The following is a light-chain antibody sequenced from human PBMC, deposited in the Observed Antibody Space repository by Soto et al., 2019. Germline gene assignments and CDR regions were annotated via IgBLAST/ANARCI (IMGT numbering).Light chain of an antibody. CDR3: QHRDT. V-gene: IGKV3-11*01. J-gene: IGKJ2*01. Sequence: EIVLTQSPATLSLSPGARATLSCRASQSVSTYLAWYQQKPGQAPRLFIYDASSRATGIPARFSGSGSGTDFTLTISSLEPEDFAVYYCQHRDTFGLGTKLEIK. CDR2: DAS. CDR1: QSVSTY.